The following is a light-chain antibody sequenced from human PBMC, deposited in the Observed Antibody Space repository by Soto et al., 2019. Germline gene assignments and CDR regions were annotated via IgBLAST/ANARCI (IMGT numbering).Light chain of an antibody. Sequence: DIPMTQSPSSLSASVVDRVTITCRASQSISPDLNWYQQKPGKAPKLLISAASIMQSVVPPRFSGSGSGTDFSLTISTLQPDDCATYYCQGSYNTPPSFGKGTKLEIK. CDR2: AAS. CDR1: QSISPD. V-gene: IGKV1-39*01. CDR3: QGSYNTPPS. J-gene: IGKJ2*01.